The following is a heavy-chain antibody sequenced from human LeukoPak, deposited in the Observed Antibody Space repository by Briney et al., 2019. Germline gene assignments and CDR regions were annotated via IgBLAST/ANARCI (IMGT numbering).Heavy chain of an antibody. Sequence: PGGSLRLSCAASGFTFRTYAMSWVRQAPGKGLEWVSAISGGGGSTYYADSVKGRFTISRDNSKNTLYLKMNSLRAEDTAVYYCAKSEADGYYYFDYWGQGTLVTVSS. D-gene: IGHD3-3*01. CDR2: ISGGGGST. J-gene: IGHJ4*02. CDR3: AKSEADGYYYFDY. CDR1: GFTFRTYA. V-gene: IGHV3-23*01.